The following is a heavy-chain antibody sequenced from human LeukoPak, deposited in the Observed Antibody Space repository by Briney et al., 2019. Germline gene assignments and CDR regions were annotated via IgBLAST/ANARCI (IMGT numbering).Heavy chain of an antibody. CDR1: GFTFSSYA. CDR3: AKRYYDFWSGYFFDY. J-gene: IGHJ4*02. V-gene: IGHV3-23*01. Sequence: PGASLRLSCAASGFTFSSYAMSWVRQAPGKGLEWVSAISGSGGSTYYADSVKGRFTISRDNSKNTLHLQMNSLRAEDTAVYYCAKRYYDFWSGYFFDYWGQGTLVTVSS. D-gene: IGHD3-3*01. CDR2: ISGSGGST.